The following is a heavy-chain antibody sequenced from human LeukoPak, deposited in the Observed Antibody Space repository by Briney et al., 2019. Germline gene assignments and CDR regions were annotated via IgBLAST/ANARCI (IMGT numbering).Heavy chain of an antibody. CDR3: ARTTFDYSFDY. V-gene: IGHV1-2*02. CDR1: GYTFTGYY. CDR2: INPNSGDT. Sequence: ASVKVSCKASGYTFTGYYMHWVRQAPGQGLEWMGWINPNSGDTNYAQKFQGRVTMTRDTSTSTAYVELSRLGSDDTAVYYCARTTFDYSFDYWGQGTLVTASS. D-gene: IGHD4-4*01. J-gene: IGHJ4*02.